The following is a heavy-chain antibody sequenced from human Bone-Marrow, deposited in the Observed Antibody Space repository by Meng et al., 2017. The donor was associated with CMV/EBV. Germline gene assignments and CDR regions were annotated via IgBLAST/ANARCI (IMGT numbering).Heavy chain of an antibody. CDR2: VNSDGSSK. D-gene: IGHD3-22*01. V-gene: IGHV3-74*01. CDR3: ARLGSGYYTDY. J-gene: IGHJ4*02. CDR1: GFTFSSYW. Sequence: ETLSLTCAASGFTFSSYWMHWVRQAPGKGLVWVSRVNSDGSSKSYVDSVKGRLTISRDNAKNTLYLQMNSLRAEDTALYYCARLGSGYYTDYWGQGTLVPVSS.